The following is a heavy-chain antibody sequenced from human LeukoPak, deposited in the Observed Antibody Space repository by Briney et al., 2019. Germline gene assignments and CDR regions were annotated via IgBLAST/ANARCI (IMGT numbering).Heavy chain of an antibody. J-gene: IGHJ3*02. CDR1: GFPLCSNY. Sequence: GGSLRLSCAASGFPLCSNYMSWVRPAPGKGLEWVAVIYSGGSTYYADSVKGRFTNSRDNSKNTLYLQMNSLRAEDTAVYYCAREVYDSSGYADAFDIWGQGTMVTVSS. CDR3: AREVYDSSGYADAFDI. D-gene: IGHD3-22*01. V-gene: IGHV3-53*01. CDR2: IYSGGST.